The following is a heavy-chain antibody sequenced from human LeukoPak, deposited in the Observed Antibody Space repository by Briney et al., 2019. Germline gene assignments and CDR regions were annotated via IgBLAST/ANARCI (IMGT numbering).Heavy chain of an antibody. CDR3: AKERAGYTNPYYFDY. CDR2: ISGSGANT. J-gene: IGHJ4*02. CDR1: GFTLSTYA. V-gene: IGHV3-23*01. Sequence: GRSLRLSCAASGFTLSTYAMSWVPHPPGKGLEWVLTISGSGANTYYADSVRGRFTISRDNPKNTLYLHMHSLRAADTAVYYCAKERAGYTNPYYFDYWGQGTLVTVSS. D-gene: IGHD3-16*02.